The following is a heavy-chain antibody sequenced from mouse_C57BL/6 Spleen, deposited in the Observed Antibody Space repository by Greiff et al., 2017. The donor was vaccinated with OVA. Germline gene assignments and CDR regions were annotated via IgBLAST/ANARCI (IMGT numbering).Heavy chain of an antibody. J-gene: IGHJ1*03. CDR2: IHPNSGST. CDR1: GYTFTSYW. Sequence: QVQLQQPGAELVRPGSSVKLSCKASGYTFTSYWMHWVKQRPIQGLEWIGMIHPNSGSTNYNEKFKNKATLTVDKSSSTAYMQLSSLTSEDSAVYYCARPPHYYGSSHWYFDVWGTGTTVTVSS. V-gene: IGHV1-64*01. CDR3: ARPPHYYGSSHWYFDV. D-gene: IGHD1-1*01.